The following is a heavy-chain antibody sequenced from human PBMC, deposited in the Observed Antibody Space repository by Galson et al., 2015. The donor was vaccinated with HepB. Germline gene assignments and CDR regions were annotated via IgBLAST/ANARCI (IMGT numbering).Heavy chain of an antibody. CDR3: ARGDGKYQLLSAFDP. V-gene: IGHV3-30-3*01. J-gene: IGHJ5*02. D-gene: IGHD2-2*01. Sequence: SLRLSCAASGFTFSSYAMHWVRQAPGKGLEWVAVISYDGSNKYYADSVKGRFTISRDNSKNTLYLQMNSLRAEDTAVYYCARGDGKYQLLSAFDPWGQGTLVTVSS. CDR1: GFTFSSYA. CDR2: ISYDGSNK.